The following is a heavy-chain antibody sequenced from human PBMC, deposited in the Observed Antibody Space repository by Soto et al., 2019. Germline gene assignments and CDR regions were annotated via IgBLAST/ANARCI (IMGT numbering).Heavy chain of an antibody. Sequence: ASVKVSCKASGYTFTSYAMHWVRQAPGQRLEWMGWINAGNGNTKYSQKFQGRVTITRDTSASTAYMELSSLRSEDTAVYYCARAGGYSGYDNWFDPWGQGTLVTVSS. V-gene: IGHV1-3*01. CDR3: ARAGGYSGYDNWFDP. J-gene: IGHJ5*02. CDR2: INAGNGNT. D-gene: IGHD5-12*01. CDR1: GYTFTSYA.